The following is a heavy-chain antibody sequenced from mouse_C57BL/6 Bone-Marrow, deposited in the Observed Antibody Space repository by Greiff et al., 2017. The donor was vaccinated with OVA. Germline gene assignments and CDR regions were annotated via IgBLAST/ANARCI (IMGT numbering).Heavy chain of an antibody. Sequence: EVQLQESGPELVKPGASVKISCKASGYSFTGYYMNWVKQSPEKSLEWIGEINPSTGGTTYNQKFKAKATLTVDKSSSTAYMPLKSLTSEDSADYYCARGNWHWYIEVWGTGTTGTASS. CDR3: ARGNWHWYIEV. V-gene: IGHV1-42*01. D-gene: IGHD4-1*01. CDR1: GYSFTGYY. J-gene: IGHJ1*03. CDR2: INPSTGGT.